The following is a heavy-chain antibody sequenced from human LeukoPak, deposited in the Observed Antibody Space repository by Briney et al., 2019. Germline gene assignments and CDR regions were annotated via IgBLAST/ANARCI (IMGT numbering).Heavy chain of an antibody. J-gene: IGHJ4*02. CDR3: ARGYIQLWLTDY. Sequence: ASVKVSCKASGYTFTGYYLHWVRQAPGQGLEWMGWINPNRGVTNYAQKFQGRVTMTRDTSISTAYLELSRLRSDDTAVYYCARGYIQLWLTDYWGQGTLVTVSS. CDR2: INPNRGVT. V-gene: IGHV1-2*02. D-gene: IGHD5-18*01. CDR1: GYTFTGYY.